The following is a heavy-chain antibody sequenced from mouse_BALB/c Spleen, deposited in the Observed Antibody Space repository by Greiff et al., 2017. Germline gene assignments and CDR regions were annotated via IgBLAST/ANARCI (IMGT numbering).Heavy chain of an antibody. CDR1: GYTFTSYW. CDR3: TRLGGLRRDWYFDV. CDR2: IYPSDSYT. V-gene: IGHV1-69*02. D-gene: IGHD2-2*01. Sequence: QVQLQQPGAELVRPGASVKLSCKASGYTFTSYWINWVKQRPGQGLEWIGNIYPSDSYTNYNQKFKDKATLSVDKSSSTAYMQLSSPTSEDSAVYYCTRLGGLRRDWYFDVWGAGTTVTVSS. J-gene: IGHJ1*01.